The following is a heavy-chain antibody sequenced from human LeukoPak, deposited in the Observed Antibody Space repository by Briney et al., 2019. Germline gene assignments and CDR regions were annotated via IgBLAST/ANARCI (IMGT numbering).Heavy chain of an antibody. CDR2: IYYTGSI. Sequence: SETLSLTCTVSGGSISSYYWSWIRQPPGKGLEWIGYIYYTGSINYNPSLKSRVTISVDTSGNQFSLMLSSVTAADTAVYYCARHWSGYDILSGYFQGPLAAFDIWGQGTVVTVSS. J-gene: IGHJ3*02. D-gene: IGHD3-9*01. CDR3: ARHWSGYDILSGYFQGPLAAFDI. V-gene: IGHV4-59*08. CDR1: GGSISSYY.